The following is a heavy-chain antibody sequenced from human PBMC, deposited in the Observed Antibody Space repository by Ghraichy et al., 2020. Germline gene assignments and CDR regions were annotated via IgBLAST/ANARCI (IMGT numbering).Heavy chain of an antibody. Sequence: GGSLRLSCAGSGFSFNDYIINWVRQAPGKGLEWVSSISSSGDFRYYAASVKGRFTISRDYAKNSVSLEMDRPRVEDTAHYYCARDVGIAPAGHLDFWGEGNLVTVAS. D-gene: IGHD2-21*01. CDR1: GFSFNDYI. CDR2: ISSSGDFR. V-gene: IGHV3-21*01. J-gene: IGHJ4*02. CDR3: ARDVGIAPAGHLDF.